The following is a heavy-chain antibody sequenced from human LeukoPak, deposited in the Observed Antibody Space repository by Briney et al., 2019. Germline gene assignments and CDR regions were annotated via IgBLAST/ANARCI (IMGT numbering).Heavy chain of an antibody. V-gene: IGHV3-23*01. J-gene: IGHJ4*02. Sequence: PGGSLRLSCAASGFTFSSYAVSWVRQTPRTGLEWVSGIGDNGGNTYYADSVKGRFTISRDNSKNTLFLQMNSLRAEDTAVYYCAKIPVSYSSGWSNFDYWGQGTLVTVSS. CDR1: GFTFSSYA. D-gene: IGHD3-22*01. CDR3: AKIPVSYSSGWSNFDY. CDR2: IGDNGGNT.